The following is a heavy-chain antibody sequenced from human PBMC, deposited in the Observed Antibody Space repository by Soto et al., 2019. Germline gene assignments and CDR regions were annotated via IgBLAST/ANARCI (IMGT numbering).Heavy chain of an antibody. D-gene: IGHD3-16*01. CDR2: IKDDGTST. CDR1: GFNFDNYG. Sequence: GGSLRLTCVASGFNFDNYGMSWVRQAPGEGLEWVSAIKDDGTSTYYAASVEDRFTISRDNSKNTLYLQLNSLRAEDTAVYYCAQLGLMTFSHKHYFNHWGRGTLVTVSS. J-gene: IGHJ4*02. V-gene: IGHV3-23*01. CDR3: AQLGLMTFSHKHYFNH.